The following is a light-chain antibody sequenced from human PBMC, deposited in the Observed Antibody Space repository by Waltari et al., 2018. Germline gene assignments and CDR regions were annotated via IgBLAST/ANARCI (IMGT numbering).Light chain of an antibody. CDR1: QGVSSN. CDR2: GTS. V-gene: IGKV3-15*01. J-gene: IGKJ1*01. CDR3: QQYNNWPPKT. Sequence: EIVMTQSPATLSVSPGERATLSCRASQGVSSNLAWYQQKPGQAPRLLIYGTSTRATGIPARFSGSGSGTGFTLTISSLQSEDFAVYYCQQYNNWPPKTFGQGTKVEIK.